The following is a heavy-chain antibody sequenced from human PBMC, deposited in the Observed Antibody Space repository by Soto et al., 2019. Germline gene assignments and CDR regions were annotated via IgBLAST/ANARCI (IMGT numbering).Heavy chain of an antibody. D-gene: IGHD3-22*01. V-gene: IGHV1-69*13. Sequence: SVKVSCKASGGTFSSYAISWVRQAPGQGLEWMGGIIPIFGTANYAQKFEGRVTITADESTSTAYMELSSLRSEDTAVYYCASDPSRDYYDRSCYYFWGQGTLVTVSS. CDR3: ASDPSRDYYDRSCYYF. CDR2: IIPIFGTA. J-gene: IGHJ4*02. CDR1: GGTFSSYA.